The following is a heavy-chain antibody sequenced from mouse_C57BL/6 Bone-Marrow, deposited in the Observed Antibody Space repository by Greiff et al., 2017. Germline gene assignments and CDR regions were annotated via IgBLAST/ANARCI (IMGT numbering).Heavy chain of an antibody. CDR3: AGSTVAPYDAMDY. D-gene: IGHD1-1*01. J-gene: IGHJ4*01. Sequence: QLQQSGAELLKPGASAKLSCKATCYTFTGYWIECVKQRPGHGLEWIGEIFPGSGSTNYYETFKGKATFTADTSSNTAYMHLSSLTTEDSAIDDCAGSTVAPYDAMDYWGQGTSVTVSS. V-gene: IGHV1-9*01. CDR1: CYTFTGYW. CDR2: IFPGSGST.